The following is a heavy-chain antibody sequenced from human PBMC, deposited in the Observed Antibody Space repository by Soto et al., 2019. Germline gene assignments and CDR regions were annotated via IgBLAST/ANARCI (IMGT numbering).Heavy chain of an antibody. CDR2: ISYDGRNK. Sequence: QVQLVESGGGVVQSGRSLRLSCAASGFSFSTYAMHWVRQAPGRGLEWVELISYDGRNKYYADSEQGRFTISRDNSKNTVYLELNSLKIDDTAVYYCARALTGAVAVTDHWGQGTLVTVSS. J-gene: IGHJ4*02. D-gene: IGHD6-19*01. V-gene: IGHV3-30*04. CDR1: GFSFSTYA. CDR3: ARALTGAVAVTDH.